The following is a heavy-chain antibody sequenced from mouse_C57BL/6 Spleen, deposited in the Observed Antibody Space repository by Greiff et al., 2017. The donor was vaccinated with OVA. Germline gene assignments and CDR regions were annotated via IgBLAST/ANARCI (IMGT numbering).Heavy chain of an antibody. V-gene: IGHV3-6*01. CDR1: SYSITSGYY. CDR2: ISYDGSN. J-gene: IGHJ2*01. D-gene: IGHD1-1*01. Sequence: EVKVEESGPGLVKPSQSLSLTCSVTSYSITSGYYWNWIRQFPGNKLEWMGYISYDGSNNYNPSLKNRISITRDTSKNQFFLKLNSVTTEDTATYYCAREGYGSSYDYWGQGTTLTVSS. CDR3: AREGYGSSYDY.